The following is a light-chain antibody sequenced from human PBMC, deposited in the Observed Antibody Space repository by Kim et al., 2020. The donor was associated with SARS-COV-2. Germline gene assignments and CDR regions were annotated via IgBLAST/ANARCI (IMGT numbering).Light chain of an antibody. Sequence: LSPGERATLSCRASQSVSSSYLAWYQQKPGQAPRLLIYGASRRATGIPDRFRGSGSGTDFTLTISRLEPEDFAVYYCQQYGSSPRTFGQGTKLEI. V-gene: IGKV3-20*01. CDR2: GAS. J-gene: IGKJ2*01. CDR3: QQYGSSPRT. CDR1: QSVSSSY.